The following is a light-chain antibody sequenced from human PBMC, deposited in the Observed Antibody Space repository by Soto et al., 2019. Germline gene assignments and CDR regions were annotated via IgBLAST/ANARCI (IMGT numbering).Light chain of an antibody. CDR3: QQYNNWPPSIT. CDR2: DAS. V-gene: IGKV3D-15*01. J-gene: IGKJ5*01. CDR1: QSVSSY. Sequence: EIVMTQSPATLSVSPGERATLSCRASQSVSSYLAWYQQKPGQAPRLLIYDASNRATGIPARFSGSGSGTEFTLTISSLQSEDFAVYYCQQYNNWPPSITFGQGTRLEIK.